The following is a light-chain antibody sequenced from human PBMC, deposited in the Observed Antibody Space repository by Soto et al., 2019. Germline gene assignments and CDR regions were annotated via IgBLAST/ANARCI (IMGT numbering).Light chain of an antibody. J-gene: IGKJ5*01. V-gene: IGKV3-15*01. CDR3: QQYNNWPFS. CDR2: DVS. Sequence: EIAMTQSPVSMSVSPGARVTLSCRAGQGVTTNFAWYQQKSGQSPRLLIYDVSTRATGVPARFSGTGSETDFTLTISGLQSEDSAVYFCQQYNNWPFSFGQGTRLEIK. CDR1: QGVTTN.